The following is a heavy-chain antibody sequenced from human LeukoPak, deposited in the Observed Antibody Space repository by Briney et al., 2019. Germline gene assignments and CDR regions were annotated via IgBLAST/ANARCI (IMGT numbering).Heavy chain of an antibody. CDR3: AAHCSGGSCYLNWFDP. V-gene: IGHV4-39*07. CDR2: IYYSGIT. CDR1: GGSMTSSGYY. D-gene: IGHD2-15*01. J-gene: IGHJ5*02. Sequence: SETLSLTCTVSGGSMTSSGYYWGWIRQSPGEGLEWIGNIYYSGITYYNPSLKSRVAISVDTSKNQLSLKLFSVTAADTAMYYCAAHCSGGSCYLNWFDPWGQGTLVTVSS.